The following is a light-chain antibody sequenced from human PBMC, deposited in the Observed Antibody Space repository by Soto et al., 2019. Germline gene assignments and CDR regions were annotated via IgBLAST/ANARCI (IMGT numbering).Light chain of an antibody. Sequence: EIVLTQSPGTLSLSPGERATASCRASQSVSSSYLAWYQQKPGQAPRLLIYGASSRATGIPDRFSGSGSGTDFTLTISRLEPEDFAVYYCQQYGSSPHFGGGTKVEIK. CDR1: QSVSSSY. V-gene: IGKV3-20*01. CDR3: QQYGSSPH. J-gene: IGKJ4*01. CDR2: GAS.